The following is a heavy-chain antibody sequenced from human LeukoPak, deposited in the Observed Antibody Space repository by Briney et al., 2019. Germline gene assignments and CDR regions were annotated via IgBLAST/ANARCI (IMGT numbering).Heavy chain of an antibody. CDR3: ARDKIQTGGNPDGVVRMYYYYGMDV. CDR2: IIPIFGTA. CDR1: GGTFSSYA. Sequence: SVNVSCKASGGTFSSYAIIWVRQAPGQGLEWMGGIIPIFGTANYAQKFQGRVTITADESTSTAYMELSSLRSEDTAVYYCARDKIQTGGNPDGVVRMYYYYGMDVWGQGTTVTVSS. D-gene: IGHD4-23*01. J-gene: IGHJ6*02. V-gene: IGHV1-69*13.